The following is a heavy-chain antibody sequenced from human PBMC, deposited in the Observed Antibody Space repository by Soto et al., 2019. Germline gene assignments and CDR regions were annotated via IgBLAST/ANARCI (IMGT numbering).Heavy chain of an antibody. CDR1: GFTFSSYG. J-gene: IGHJ1*01. D-gene: IGHD4-17*01. CDR2: ISYDGSNK. Sequence: GGSLRLSCAASGFTFSSYGMHWVRQAPGKGLEWVAVISYDGSNKYYADSVKGRFTISRDNSKNTLYLQMNSLRAEDTAVYYCAKDRIDYGDYALPTEVYFQHWGQGTLVTVSS. CDR3: AKDRIDYGDYALPTEVYFQH. V-gene: IGHV3-30*18.